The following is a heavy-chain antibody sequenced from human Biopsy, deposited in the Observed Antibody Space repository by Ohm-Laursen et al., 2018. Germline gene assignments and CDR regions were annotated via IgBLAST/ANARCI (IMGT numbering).Heavy chain of an antibody. J-gene: IGHJ4*02. CDR1: GYTFTNYY. CDR3: AADSGSGSHFRFDY. V-gene: IGHV1-46*01. CDR2: INPSGSDA. D-gene: IGHD3-10*01. Sequence: GASVKVSCKASGYTFTNYYMHWVRQAPGQGLEWMGIINPSGSDATYAQKFQDRVTMTRDTSTSTAYMDLSSPRSEDTAVYYCAADSGSGSHFRFDYWGQGALVSVSS.